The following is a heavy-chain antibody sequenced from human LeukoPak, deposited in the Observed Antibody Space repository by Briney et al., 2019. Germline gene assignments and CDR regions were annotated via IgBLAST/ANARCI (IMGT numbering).Heavy chain of an antibody. CDR2: IWYDGSNK. D-gene: IGHD2-15*01. CDR1: GFTFSSYG. J-gene: IGHJ4*02. V-gene: IGHV3-33*01. Sequence: GRSLRLSCAASGFTFSSYGMHWVRQAPGKGLEWVAVIWYDGSNKYYADSVKGRFTISRDNSKNTLYLQMNSLRAEDTAVYYCVRQDCSGGSCYLDSWGQGTLVTVSS. CDR3: VRQDCSGGSCYLDS.